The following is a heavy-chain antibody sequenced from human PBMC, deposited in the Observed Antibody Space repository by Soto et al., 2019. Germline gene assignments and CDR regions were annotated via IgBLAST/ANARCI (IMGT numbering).Heavy chain of an antibody. CDR1: GFTFSDHF. V-gene: IGHV3-72*01. CDR2: IRNKINNYST. D-gene: IGHD1-26*01. J-gene: IGHJ4*01. CDR3: RVVGSRQDHIFFDY. Sequence: PGGSLRLSCAASGFTFSDHFMDWVRQAPGKGLEWVGRIRNKINNYSTQYAAPVKGRFTISRDDSKNSVYLQMRSLQPEDTAVYFGRVVGSRQDHIFFDYWGIGTLVTVSS.